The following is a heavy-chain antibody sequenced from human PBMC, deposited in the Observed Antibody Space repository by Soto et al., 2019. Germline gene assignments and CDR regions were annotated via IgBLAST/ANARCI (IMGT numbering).Heavy chain of an antibody. CDR2: IIPIFGTA. V-gene: IGHV1-69*13. CDR1: GGTFSSYA. CDR3: ARGDIVANYYYGMDV. D-gene: IGHD2-15*01. J-gene: IGHJ6*02. Sequence: ASVKVSCKASGGTFSSYAISWVRQAPGQGLEWMGGIIPIFGTANYAQKFQGRVTITADESTSTAYMELSSLRSEDTAVYYCARGDIVANYYYGMDVWGQGTTVTVSS.